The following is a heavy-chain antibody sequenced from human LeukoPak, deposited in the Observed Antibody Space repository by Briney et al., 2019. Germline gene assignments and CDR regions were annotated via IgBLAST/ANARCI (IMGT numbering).Heavy chain of an antibody. D-gene: IGHD3-10*01. CDR1: GYTFTGYS. J-gene: IGHJ6*02. Sequence: ASVKVSCKASGYTFTGYSIHWVRQAPGQGLEWMGWINPNSGDTKYAQRFQGRVTMTRDTSINTAYMEMRRLTSDDTAVYYCARVPSMIRGVVNYGMDVWGQGTTVTVSS. CDR2: INPNSGDT. V-gene: IGHV1-2*02. CDR3: ARVPSMIRGVVNYGMDV.